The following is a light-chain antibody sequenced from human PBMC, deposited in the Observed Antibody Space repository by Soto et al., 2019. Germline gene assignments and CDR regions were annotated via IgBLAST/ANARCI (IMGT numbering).Light chain of an antibody. Sequence: QMTQSPSTLSASVGDRVTITCRASQGISSYLAWYQQKPGKAPKLLIYAASTLQSGVPSRFSGSGSGTDFTLTISCLQSEDFATYYCQQYYSYPRTFGQGTKV. J-gene: IGKJ1*01. CDR1: QGISSY. V-gene: IGKV1-8*01. CDR2: AAS. CDR3: QQYYSYPRT.